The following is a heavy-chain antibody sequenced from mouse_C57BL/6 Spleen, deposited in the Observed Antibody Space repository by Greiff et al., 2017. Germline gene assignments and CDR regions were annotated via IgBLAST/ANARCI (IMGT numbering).Heavy chain of an antibody. Sequence: EVKLVESGGGLVKPGGSLKLSCAASGFTFSDYGMHWVRQAPEKGLEWVAYISSGSSTLYYADTVKGRFTISRDNAKNTLFLQMTSLRSEDTAMYYCARDNYYGRSWYFDVWGTGTTVTVSS. CDR3: ARDNYYGRSWYFDV. CDR2: ISSGSSTL. CDR1: GFTFSDYG. D-gene: IGHD1-1*01. V-gene: IGHV5-17*01. J-gene: IGHJ1*03.